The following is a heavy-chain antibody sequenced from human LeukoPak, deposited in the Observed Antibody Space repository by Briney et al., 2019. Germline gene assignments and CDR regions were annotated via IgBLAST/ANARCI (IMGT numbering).Heavy chain of an antibody. Sequence: GGSLRLSCAASGFNFRDHWMDWVRQAPGKGLEWVGHIKTDGSETYYLDSLRGRFSISRDDTNNALYQQMNSLRVEDTAVYYCVKNNGWFHLAQWGQGTLVTVSS. CDR3: VKNNGWFHLAQ. CDR1: GFNFRDHW. V-gene: IGHV3-7*03. D-gene: IGHD6-19*01. J-gene: IGHJ4*02. CDR2: IKTDGSET.